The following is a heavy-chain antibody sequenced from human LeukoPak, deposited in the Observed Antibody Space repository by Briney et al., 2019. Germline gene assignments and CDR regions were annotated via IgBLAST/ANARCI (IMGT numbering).Heavy chain of an antibody. CDR1: GFSISIYS. Sequence: PGGSLRLSCAASGFSISIYSMHWVRQAPGKGLEWVAVISYDGGNKYYADSVKGRFTISRDNSKNTVYLEMKSLRTDDTAVYHCASSRMGSSPPLDNWGHGTLVTVSS. V-gene: IGHV3-30-3*01. CDR2: ISYDGGNK. CDR3: ASSRMGSSPPLDN. J-gene: IGHJ4*01. D-gene: IGHD1-26*01.